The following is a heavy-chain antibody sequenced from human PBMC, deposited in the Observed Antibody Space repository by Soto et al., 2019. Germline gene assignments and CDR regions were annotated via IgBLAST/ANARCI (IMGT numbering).Heavy chain of an antibody. V-gene: IGHV3-48*02. CDR3: ARPSSGWENGIDA. CDR1: GFTFNSYS. CDR2: ISSSSTTK. D-gene: IGHD6-19*01. J-gene: IGHJ5*02. Sequence: EVQLVESGGGLVQPGGSLRLSCAASGFTFNSYSMNWVRQAPGKGLEWVSYISSSSTTKYYTDSLKGRFTISRDNAKTARYRQMNILRDDDWGVYYCARPSSGWENGIDAWAQGTLVTVSS.